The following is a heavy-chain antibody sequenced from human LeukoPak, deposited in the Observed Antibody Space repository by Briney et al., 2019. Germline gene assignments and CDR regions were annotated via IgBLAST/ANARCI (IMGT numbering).Heavy chain of an antibody. Sequence: PGGSLRLSCAASGFTFSSYSVNWVRQAPGKGLEWVSSISSSSSYIYYADSVKGRFTISRDNAKNSLYLQMNSLRAEDTAVYYCARDFHGFSDGYNCDYWGQGTLVTVSS. J-gene: IGHJ4*02. CDR2: ISSSSSYI. D-gene: IGHD5-24*01. V-gene: IGHV3-21*01. CDR1: GFTFSSYS. CDR3: ARDFHGFSDGYNCDY.